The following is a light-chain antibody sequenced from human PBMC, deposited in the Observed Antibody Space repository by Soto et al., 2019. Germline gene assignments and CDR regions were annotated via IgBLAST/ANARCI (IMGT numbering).Light chain of an antibody. CDR1: QSISSW. CDR2: DAS. J-gene: IGKJ2*01. CDR3: QQLTNYRFT. V-gene: IGKV1-5*01. Sequence: DIQMTQSPSTLSASVGDRVTITCRASQSISSWLAWYQQKQGKAPKLLIYDASSLESGVPSRFSGSGSGTEFTLTISSLQPDDFATYYCQQLTNYRFTFGQGTKVDIK.